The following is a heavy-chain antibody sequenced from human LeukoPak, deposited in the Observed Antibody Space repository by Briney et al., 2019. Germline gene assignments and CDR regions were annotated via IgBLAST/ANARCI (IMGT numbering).Heavy chain of an antibody. J-gene: IGHJ5*02. CDR3: ARDGHSSSWYRGWFDP. D-gene: IGHD6-13*01. Sequence: GASVKVSCKASGYTFTGYYMHWVRQAPGQGLEWMGWINPNSGGTNYAQKFQGRVTMTRDTSISTAYMELSSLRSEDTAVYYCARDGHSSSWYRGWFDPWGQGTLVTVSS. V-gene: IGHV1-2*02. CDR1: GYTFTGYY. CDR2: INPNSGGT.